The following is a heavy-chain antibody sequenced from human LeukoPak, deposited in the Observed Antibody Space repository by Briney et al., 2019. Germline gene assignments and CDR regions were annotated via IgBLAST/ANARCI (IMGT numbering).Heavy chain of an antibody. V-gene: IGHV3-23*01. Sequence: GGSLRLSCAASGFTFNNYAMTWVRQAPGKGPEWVSRISDSGGSTHYADSVKGRFTISRDNSKKTLYLQMNSLRAEDTAVYYCAKGGAYCSDGSCSTFDCWGQGTLITVSS. CDR1: GFTFNNYA. CDR3: AKGGAYCSDGSCSTFDC. D-gene: IGHD2-15*01. CDR2: ISDSGGST. J-gene: IGHJ4*02.